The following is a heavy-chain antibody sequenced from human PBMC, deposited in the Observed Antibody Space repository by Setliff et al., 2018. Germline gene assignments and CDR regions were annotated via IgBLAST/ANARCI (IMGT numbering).Heavy chain of an antibody. CDR2: IIPIFGTA. CDR1: GGTFSSYA. V-gene: IGHV1-69*05. CDR3: ARDPGYGGNWGRPDGAFDI. D-gene: IGHD7-27*01. Sequence: ASVKVSCKASGGTFSSYAISWVRQAPGQGLEWMGGIIPIFGTANYAQKFQGRVTITTDESTSTAYMELSSLRSEDTAVYYCARDPGYGGNWGRPDGAFDIWGQGTMVTVSS. J-gene: IGHJ3*02.